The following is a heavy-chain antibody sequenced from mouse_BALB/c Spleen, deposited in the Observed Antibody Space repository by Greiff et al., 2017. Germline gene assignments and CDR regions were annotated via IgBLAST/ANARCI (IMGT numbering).Heavy chain of an antibody. CDR2: IWGDGST. CDR3: ARAVYYGNDLWFAY. V-gene: IGHV2-6-7*01. Sequence: QVQLQQSGPGLVAPSQSLSITCTVSGFSLTGYGVNWVRQPPGKGLEWLGMIWGDGSTDYNSALKSRLSISKDNSKSQVFLKMNSLQTDDTARYYCARAVYYGNDLWFAYWGQGTLVTVSA. CDR1: GFSLTGYG. D-gene: IGHD2-2*01. J-gene: IGHJ3*01.